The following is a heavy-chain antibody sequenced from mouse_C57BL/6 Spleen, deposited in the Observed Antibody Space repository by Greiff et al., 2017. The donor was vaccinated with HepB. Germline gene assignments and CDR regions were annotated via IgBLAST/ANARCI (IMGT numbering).Heavy chain of an antibody. J-gene: IGHJ3*01. CDR1: GYTFTSYW. CDR2: IYPSDSDT. CDR3: GISNDYGSSDGFAY. V-gene: IGHV1-74*01. D-gene: IGHD1-1*01. Sequence: VQLQQPGAELVKPGASVKVSCKASGYTFTSYWMNWVKQRPGQGLEWIGRIYPSDSDTNYNQKFKGKATLTVDKSSSTAYMQLSSLTSEDSAVYYCGISNDYGSSDGFAYWGQGTLVTVSA.